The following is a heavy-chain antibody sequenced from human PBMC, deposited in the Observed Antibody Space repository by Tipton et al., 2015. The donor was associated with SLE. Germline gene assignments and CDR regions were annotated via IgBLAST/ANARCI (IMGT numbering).Heavy chain of an antibody. J-gene: IGHJ3*02. CDR2: INHGGST. D-gene: IGHD3-22*01. CDR3: ARFPGVSRDRVGNAFDI. Sequence: TLSLTCAVYGGSFSGYYWSWIRQPPGKGLEWIGEINHGGSTNYNPSLKSRVTISVDTSKKQFSLKLSSVTAADTAVYCCARFPGVSRDRVGNAFDIWGQGTMVTVSS. CDR1: GGSFSGYY. V-gene: IGHV4-34*01.